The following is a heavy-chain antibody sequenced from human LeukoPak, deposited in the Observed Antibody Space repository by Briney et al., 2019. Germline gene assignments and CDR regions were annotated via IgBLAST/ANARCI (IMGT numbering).Heavy chain of an antibody. Sequence: PSETLSLTCAVYGGSFSGYYWSWIRQPPGKGLEWIGEINHSGSTNYNPSLKSRVTISVDTSRNQFSLKLSSVTAADTAVYYCARVRKYSGSYYYFDYWGQGTLVTASS. J-gene: IGHJ4*02. CDR2: INHSGST. V-gene: IGHV4-34*01. CDR1: GGSFSGYY. CDR3: ARVRKYSGSYYYFDY. D-gene: IGHD1-26*01.